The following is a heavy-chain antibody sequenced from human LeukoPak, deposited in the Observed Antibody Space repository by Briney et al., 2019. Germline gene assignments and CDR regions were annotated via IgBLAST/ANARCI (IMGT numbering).Heavy chain of an antibody. Sequence: PSETLSLTCAVYGGSFSGYYWSWIRQPPGKGLEWIGEINHSGSTNYNPSLKSRVTISVDTSKNQFSLKLSSVTAADTAVYYCARRPWFQGNWFDPWGQGTLVTVSS. V-gene: IGHV4-34*01. CDR1: GGSFSGYY. CDR2: INHSGST. CDR3: ARRPWFQGNWFDP. J-gene: IGHJ5*02. D-gene: IGHD3-22*01.